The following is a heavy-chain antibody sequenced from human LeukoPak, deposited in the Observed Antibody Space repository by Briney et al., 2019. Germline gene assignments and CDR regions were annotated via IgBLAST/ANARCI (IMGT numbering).Heavy chain of an antibody. J-gene: IGHJ4*02. CDR1: GGSISSYY. V-gene: IGHV4-59*01. Sequence: KPSETLSLTCTVSGGSISSYYWSWIRQSPGKGLEWIGYIYYSGSTNYNPSLKSRVTISVDTSKNQFSLKLSSVTAADTAVYYCARVGSSGYYFDYWGQGTLVTVSS. D-gene: IGHD3-22*01. CDR3: ARVGSSGYYFDY. CDR2: IYYSGST.